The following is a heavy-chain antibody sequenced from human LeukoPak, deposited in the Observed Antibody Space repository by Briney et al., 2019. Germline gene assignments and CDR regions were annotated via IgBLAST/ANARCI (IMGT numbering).Heavy chain of an antibody. CDR3: ATDTGSVIKEFDY. CDR2: INPNSGGT. Sequence: GASVKVSCKASGYTFTGYYMHWVRQAPGQGLEWMGWINPNSGGTNYAQKFQGRVTMTEDTSTDTAYMELSSLRSEDTAVYYCATDTGSVIKEFDYWGQGTLVTVSS. J-gene: IGHJ4*02. CDR1: GYTFTGYY. D-gene: IGHD3-10*01. V-gene: IGHV1-2*02.